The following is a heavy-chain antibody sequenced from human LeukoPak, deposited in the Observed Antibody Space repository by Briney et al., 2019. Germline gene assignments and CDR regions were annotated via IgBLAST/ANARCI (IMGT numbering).Heavy chain of an antibody. D-gene: IGHD5-24*01. CDR1: GGSISDSRYY. CDR3: AIHVGDKWLQSTFDY. Sequence: SETLSLTCTVSGGSISDSRYYWGWIRQPPGKGLEWIGSIYYSGSTYYNPSLKSRVTMSVDTSKNQFSLKLSSVSAADTAVYFCAIHVGDKWLQSTFDYWGQGTLVTVSS. V-gene: IGHV4-39*01. J-gene: IGHJ4*02. CDR2: IYYSGST.